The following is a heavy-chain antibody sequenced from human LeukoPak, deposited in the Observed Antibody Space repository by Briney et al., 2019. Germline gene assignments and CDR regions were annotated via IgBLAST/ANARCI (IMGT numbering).Heavy chain of an antibody. CDR2: IIPIFGTA. CDR3: ARDGDFRGWFDP. D-gene: IGHD7-27*01. V-gene: IGHV1-69*06. CDR1: GYTFTSYD. Sequence: SVKVSCKASGYTFTSYDINWVRQAPGQGLEWMGGIIPIFGTANYAQKFQGRVTITADKSTSTAYMELSSLRSEDTAVYYCARDGDFRGWFDPWGQGTLVTVSS. J-gene: IGHJ5*02.